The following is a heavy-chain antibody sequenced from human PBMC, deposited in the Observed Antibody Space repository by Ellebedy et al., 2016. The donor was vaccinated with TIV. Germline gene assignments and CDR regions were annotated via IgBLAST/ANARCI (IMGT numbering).Heavy chain of an antibody. V-gene: IGHV3-30*03. J-gene: IGHJ6*03. CDR2: ISNDGSMQ. Sequence: GGSLRLSXSASGFSLNYYVMHWVRQAPGKGLEWVALISNDGSMQYYADSVRGRVSISRGNSRNTLSLQMNSLRPEDTATYFCARGPGGGGCSESNCPPNLYLYYMDAWGQGTTVTVSS. CDR3: ARGPGGGGCSESNCPPNLYLYYMDA. D-gene: IGHD1-26*01. CDR1: GFSLNYYV.